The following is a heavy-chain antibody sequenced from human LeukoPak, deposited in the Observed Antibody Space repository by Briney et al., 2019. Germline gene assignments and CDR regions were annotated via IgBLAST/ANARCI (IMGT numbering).Heavy chain of an antibody. J-gene: IGHJ5*02. CDR2: INWNGGST. Sequence: GGSLRLSCAASGFTFDDYGMSWVRHAPGKGLEWVSGINWNGGSTVYADSVKGRFTITRDNAKNSLYLQMNSLRAEDTALYYCARVPLMVYDNWFDPWGQGTLVTVSS. CDR3: ARVPLMVYDNWFDP. D-gene: IGHD2-8*01. CDR1: GFTFDDYG. V-gene: IGHV3-20*04.